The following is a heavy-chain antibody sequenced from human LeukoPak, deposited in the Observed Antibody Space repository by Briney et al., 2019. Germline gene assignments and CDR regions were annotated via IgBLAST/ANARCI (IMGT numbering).Heavy chain of an antibody. CDR2: IKPDASGK. CDR1: GFTFSDYY. J-gene: IGHJ3*02. D-gene: IGHD2-15*01. V-gene: IGHV3-7*01. Sequence: GGSLRLSCAASGFTFSDYYMSWVRQAPGKGLEWVANIKPDASGKHYVDSVKGRFTISRDNAKNSLYLQMNSLRAEDTAVYYCARAPFYCSGGSCYWSAFDIWGQGTMVTVSS. CDR3: ARAPFYCSGGSCYWSAFDI.